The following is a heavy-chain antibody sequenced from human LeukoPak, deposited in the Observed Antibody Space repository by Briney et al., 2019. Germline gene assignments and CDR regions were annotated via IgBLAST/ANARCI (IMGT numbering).Heavy chain of an antibody. CDR3: ARESDYEYYYYGMDV. Sequence: ASVKVSCKASGGTFSSYAISWVRQAPGQGLERMGRIIPILGIANYAQKFQGRVTITADKSTSTAYMELSSLRSEDTAVYYCARESDYEYYYYGMDVWGQGTTVTVSS. CDR2: IIPILGIA. CDR1: GGTFSSYA. D-gene: IGHD3-16*01. J-gene: IGHJ6*02. V-gene: IGHV1-69*04.